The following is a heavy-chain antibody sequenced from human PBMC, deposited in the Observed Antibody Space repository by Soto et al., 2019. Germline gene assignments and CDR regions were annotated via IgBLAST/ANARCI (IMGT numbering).Heavy chain of an antibody. D-gene: IGHD3-10*01. CDR1: GYSFSSIY. Sequence: ASVKVSCKASGYSFSSIYMHWVRQAPGQGLEWMGVINPSGDSTTYAQKFQGRVTMTKDTSTSTLYMELSSLTSEDTAVYFCARDWEFGFWGQGTLVTVSS. V-gene: IGHV1-46*01. CDR3: ARDWEFGF. CDR2: INPSGDST. J-gene: IGHJ4*02.